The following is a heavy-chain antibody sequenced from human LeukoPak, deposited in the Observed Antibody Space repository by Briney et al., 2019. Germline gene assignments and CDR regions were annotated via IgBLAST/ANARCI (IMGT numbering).Heavy chain of an antibody. CDR3: AKDLGY. D-gene: IGHD7-27*01. CDR1: GYSITSSSW. J-gene: IGHJ4*02. Sequence: SDTLSLTCAVSGYSITSSSWWGWIRQPPGKGLEWIGYIYHSGTTYYNPSLQSRVTMSVDTSKNQFSLKLSSVTAEDTAVYYCAKDLGYWGQGTLVTVSS. CDR2: IYHSGTT. V-gene: IGHV4-28*03.